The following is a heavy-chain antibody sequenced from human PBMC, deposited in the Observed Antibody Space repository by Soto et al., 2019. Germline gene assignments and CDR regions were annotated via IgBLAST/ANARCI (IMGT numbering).Heavy chain of an antibody. D-gene: IGHD6-6*01. CDR2: IDPSYSYT. CDR1: GYSFTSYW. CDR3: YSSSSNREFDP. Sequence: GESLKISCKGSGYSFTSYWISWVRQMPGKGLEWMGRIDPSYSYTNYSPSFQGHVTISADKSISTAYLQLGSLKASDTAMYYCYSSSSNREFDPWGQGTLVTVSS. V-gene: IGHV5-10-1*01. J-gene: IGHJ5*02.